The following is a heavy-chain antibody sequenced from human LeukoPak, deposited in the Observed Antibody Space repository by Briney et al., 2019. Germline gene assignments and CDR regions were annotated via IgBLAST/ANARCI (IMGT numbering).Heavy chain of an antibody. Sequence: GGSLRLSCAVSGFTFSSYGMHWVRQAPGTGLEWVAVISYDGSNKYYTDSVKGRFTISRDNSKNTLYLQMNSLRAEDTAVYYCAKTVGAHPFDYWGQGTLVTVSS. J-gene: IGHJ4*02. CDR1: GFTFSSYG. D-gene: IGHD1-26*01. CDR2: ISYDGSNK. CDR3: AKTVGAHPFDY. V-gene: IGHV3-30*18.